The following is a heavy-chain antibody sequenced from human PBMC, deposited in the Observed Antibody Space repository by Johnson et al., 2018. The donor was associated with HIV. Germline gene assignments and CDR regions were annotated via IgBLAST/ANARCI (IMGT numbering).Heavy chain of an antibody. V-gene: IGHV3-7*04. CDR1: GFTFSSYW. Sequence: VQLVESGGGLVQPGGSLRLSCAASGFTFSSYWMAWVRQAPGKGLEWVASIKQDGSEKNFVDSVKGRCAISRDNAKNSLYLEMNSLRAEDTAVYYCVRGWSGAFDIWGQGTMVTVSA. CDR3: VRGWSGAFDI. CDR2: IKQDGSEK. J-gene: IGHJ3*02. D-gene: IGHD3-3*01.